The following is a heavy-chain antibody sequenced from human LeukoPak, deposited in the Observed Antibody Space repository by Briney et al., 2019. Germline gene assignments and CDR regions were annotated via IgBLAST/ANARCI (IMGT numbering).Heavy chain of an antibody. J-gene: IGHJ4*02. CDR1: GGSFSGYY. CDR3: ATGPYSGWSHYYFVY. V-gene: IGHV4-34*01. Sequence: TSETLSLSCAVYGGSFSGYYWSWIRQPPGKGLEWIGEINHSGSTNYNPSLKSRVTISVDTSKNQFSLKLSSVTAADTAVYYCATGPYSGWSHYYFVYWGQGILVTVSS. CDR2: INHSGST. D-gene: IGHD6-19*01.